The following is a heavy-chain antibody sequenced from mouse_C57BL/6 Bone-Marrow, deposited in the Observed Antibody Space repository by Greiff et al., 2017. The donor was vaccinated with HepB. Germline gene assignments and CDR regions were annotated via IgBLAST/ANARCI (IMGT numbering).Heavy chain of an antibody. D-gene: IGHD1-1*01. V-gene: IGHV1-54*01. J-gene: IGHJ2*01. Sequence: VQLQESGAELVRPGTSVKVSCKASGYAFTNYLIEWVKQRPGQGLEWIGVINPGSGGTNYNEKFKGKATLTADKSSSTAYMQLSSLTSEDSAVYFCARDYGSSYYFDYGGQGTTLTVSS. CDR3: ARDYGSSYYFDY. CDR1: GYAFTNYL. CDR2: INPGSGGT.